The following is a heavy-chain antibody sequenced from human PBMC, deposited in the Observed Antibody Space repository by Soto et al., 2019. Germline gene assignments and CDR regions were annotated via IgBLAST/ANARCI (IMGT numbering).Heavy chain of an antibody. CDR2: INPNSVGT. V-gene: IGHV1-2*02. Sequence: GASVKVSCKASGYTFTGHYMHWVRQAPGQGLEWMGWINPNSVGTNYAQKFQGRVTMTRDTSISTAYMELSRLRSDDTAAYSCARGPMFRAEHGLDIWGRRTMVAVSS. D-gene: IGHD3-10*01. CDR1: GYTFTGHY. J-gene: IGHJ3*02. CDR3: ARGPMFRAEHGLDI.